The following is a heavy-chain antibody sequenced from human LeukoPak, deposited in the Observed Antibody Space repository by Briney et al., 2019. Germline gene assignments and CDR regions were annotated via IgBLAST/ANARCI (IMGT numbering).Heavy chain of an antibody. CDR1: GYTFTGYY. J-gene: IGHJ4*02. D-gene: IGHD6-19*01. CDR3: ARERRFGYSSGGGFDY. V-gene: IGHV1-2*04. CDR2: INPNSGGT. Sequence: ASVKVSCKASGYTFTGYYMHWVRQAPGQGLEWMGWINPNSGGTNYAQKFQGWVTMTRDTSISTAYMELSRLRSDDTAVYYCARERRFGYSSGGGFDYWGQGTLVTVSS.